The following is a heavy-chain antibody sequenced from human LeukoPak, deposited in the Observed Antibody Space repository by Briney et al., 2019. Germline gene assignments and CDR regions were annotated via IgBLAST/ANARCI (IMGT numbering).Heavy chain of an antibody. J-gene: IGHJ4*02. CDR2: IYTSGST. Sequence: SETLSLTCTVSGGSISSYYWSWIRQPPGKGLECIGYIYTSGSTNYNPSLKSRVTISVDTSKNQFSLKLSSVTAADTAVYYCARSSVARYSSSWYYDYWGQGTLVTVSS. V-gene: IGHV4-4*09. CDR1: GGSISSYY. D-gene: IGHD6-13*01. CDR3: ARSSVARYSSSWYYDY.